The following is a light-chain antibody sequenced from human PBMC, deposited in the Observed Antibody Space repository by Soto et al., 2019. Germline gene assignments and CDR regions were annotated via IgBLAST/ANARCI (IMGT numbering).Light chain of an antibody. CDR2: DAS. V-gene: IGKV3-20*01. CDR3: QQFSSYTLT. J-gene: IGKJ4*01. Sequence: EFALTQSPGTLSLSPGERATLSCRASQTVRNKYLAWYQQKPGQAPRLLIYDASSRATGIPDRFSGSGSGTDFTLTISRLETEDFAVYYCQQFSSYTLTFGGGTKVDIK. CDR1: QTVRNKY.